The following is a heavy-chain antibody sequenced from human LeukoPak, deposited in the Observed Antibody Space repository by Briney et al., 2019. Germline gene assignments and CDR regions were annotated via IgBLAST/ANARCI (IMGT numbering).Heavy chain of an antibody. Sequence: ASVKVSCKASGYTFTSYGISWVRQAPGQGLEWMGWISAYNGNTNYAQKLQGRVTMTTDTSTSTAYMELRSLRSDDTAVYYCARDPKLRYFDWSGDYWGQGTLVSVSS. V-gene: IGHV1-18*01. CDR3: ARDPKLRYFDWSGDY. CDR1: GYTFTSYG. D-gene: IGHD3-9*01. CDR2: ISAYNGNT. J-gene: IGHJ4*02.